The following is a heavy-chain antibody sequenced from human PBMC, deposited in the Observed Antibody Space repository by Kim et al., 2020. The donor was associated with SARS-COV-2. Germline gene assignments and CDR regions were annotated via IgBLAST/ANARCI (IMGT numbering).Heavy chain of an antibody. CDR1: GFTFSNYN. Sequence: GGSLRLSCAASGFTFSNYNMNWVRQAPGKGLEWVSSIGNSDYYIYYADSVQGRFTISRDNARKSLYLQMNSLRAEDTAMYYCARTLYNTYGVYEYYFDY. V-gene: IGHV3-21*01. CDR3: ARTLYNTYGVYEYYFDY. J-gene: IGHJ4*01. CDR2: IGNSDYYI. D-gene: IGHD2-8*01.